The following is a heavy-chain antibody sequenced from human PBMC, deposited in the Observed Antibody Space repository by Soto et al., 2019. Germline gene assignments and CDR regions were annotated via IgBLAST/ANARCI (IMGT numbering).Heavy chain of an antibody. D-gene: IGHD6-13*01. CDR3: ARGKEGSSWYFDF. CDR1: GGFISNHH. CDR2: IHYTGIT. J-gene: IGHJ4*02. Sequence: QVQLQESGPGLVKPSETLSLTCTVSGGFISNHHWSWIRQPPGNELEWIGYIHYTGITTYNPSLKSRLTISVDTSKNQFSLRLSSVTAADTAMYYCARGKEGSSWYFDFWGQGTLVTVSS. V-gene: IGHV4-59*11.